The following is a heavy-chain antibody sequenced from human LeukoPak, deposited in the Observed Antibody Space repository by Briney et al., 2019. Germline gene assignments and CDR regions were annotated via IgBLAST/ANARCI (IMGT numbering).Heavy chain of an antibody. J-gene: IGHJ4*02. CDR3: AKGGAEWELLYGQGEFDY. CDR2: ITGSGGST. D-gene: IGHD1-26*01. Sequence: GGSLRLSCAASGFTFSSYAMTWVRLAPGKGLEWVSTITGSGGSTYYADSMKGRFTISRDNSKNTLYLQMNSLRAEDTAVYYCAKGGAEWELLYGQGEFDYWGQGTLVTVSS. V-gene: IGHV3-23*01. CDR1: GFTFSSYA.